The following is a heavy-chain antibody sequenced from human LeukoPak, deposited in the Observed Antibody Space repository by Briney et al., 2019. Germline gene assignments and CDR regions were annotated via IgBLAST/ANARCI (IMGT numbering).Heavy chain of an antibody. J-gene: IGHJ4*02. CDR1: GFTFSSYG. CDR3: ARGGGWLFDL. D-gene: IGHD6-19*01. V-gene: IGHV3-30*03. Sequence: GGSLRLSCAASGFTFSSYGMHWVRQAPGKGLEWVAVISYDGSNKYYADSVKGRFTISRDNGKSSLYLQMNSLRAEDTAVYYCARGGGWLFDLWGQGTLVTVSS. CDR2: ISYDGSNK.